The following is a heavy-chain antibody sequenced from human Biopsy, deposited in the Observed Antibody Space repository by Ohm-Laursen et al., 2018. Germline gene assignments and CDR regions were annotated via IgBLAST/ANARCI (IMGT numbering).Heavy chain of an antibody. J-gene: IGHJ5*02. CDR3: AREPRIAAVAYFDP. Sequence: VTLSLTCTVSGGSISNYYWSWIRQPAGKGLEWIGRIYSSGSTNYNPPLKSRVTMSVDTSKNQFSLILSSMTAADTAVYYCAREPRIAAVAYFDPWGQGTLVTVSS. V-gene: IGHV4-4*07. CDR2: IYSSGST. D-gene: IGHD6-13*01. CDR1: GGSISNYY.